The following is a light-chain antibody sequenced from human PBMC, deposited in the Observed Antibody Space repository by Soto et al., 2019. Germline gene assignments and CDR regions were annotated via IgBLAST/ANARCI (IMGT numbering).Light chain of an antibody. V-gene: IGKV1-5*03. CDR2: KAS. Sequence: DIPMTQSPSTLSGSVGDRVTITCRASQTISSWLAWYRQKPGKAPKLLIYKASTLKSGVPSRFSGSGSGTEFTLTISSLQPDDFATYYCQQSYNTPQTFGQGTKVDIK. CDR1: QTISSW. CDR3: QQSYNTPQT. J-gene: IGKJ1*01.